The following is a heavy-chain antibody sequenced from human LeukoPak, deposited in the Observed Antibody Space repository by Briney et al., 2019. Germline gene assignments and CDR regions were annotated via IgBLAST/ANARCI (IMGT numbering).Heavy chain of an antibody. CDR1: GFTFSNYG. CDR2: ISSSSSYI. D-gene: IGHD6-6*01. J-gene: IGHJ4*02. CDR3: AKVLEQLVPDY. V-gene: IGHV3-21*01. Sequence: GGSLRLSCAASGFTFSNYGMNWVRQAPGKGLEWVSYISSSSSYIYYADSVKGRFNISRDNAKNSLYLQMNSLRAEDTAVYYCAKVLEQLVPDYWGQGTLVTVSS.